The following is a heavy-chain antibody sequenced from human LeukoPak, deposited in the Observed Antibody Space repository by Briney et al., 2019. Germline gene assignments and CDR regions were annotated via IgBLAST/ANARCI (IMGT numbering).Heavy chain of an antibody. D-gene: IGHD3-9*01. Sequence: GGSLRLSCAASGFTFSGSALHWVRQASGKGLEWVGRIRSTANGYATAYAASVKGRFTISRDDSKNTAYLQMNSLKTEDTAVYYCTANNPNKNYYDILTGNYYYYYYMDVWGKGTTVTISS. CDR3: TANNPNKNYYDILTGNYYYYYYMDV. J-gene: IGHJ6*03. V-gene: IGHV3-73*01. CDR1: GFTFSGSA. CDR2: IRSTANGYAT.